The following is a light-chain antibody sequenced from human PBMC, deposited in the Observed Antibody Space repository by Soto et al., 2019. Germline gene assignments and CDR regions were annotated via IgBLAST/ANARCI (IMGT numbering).Light chain of an antibody. Sequence: DLQMTQSPSSLSASIGDRVTITCRTSQSIATFLNWYQQKPGKAPKLLIFAASYLRRGVPSRFSGSGSGTAFTLTISSLQPEDFATYYCQQSHKTPYTFGQGTNLDIK. CDR1: QSIATF. CDR3: QQSHKTPYT. J-gene: IGKJ2*01. CDR2: AAS. V-gene: IGKV1-39*01.